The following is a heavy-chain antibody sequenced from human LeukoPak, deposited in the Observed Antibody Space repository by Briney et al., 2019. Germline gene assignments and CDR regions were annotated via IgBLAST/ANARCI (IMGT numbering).Heavy chain of an antibody. Sequence: GGSLTLSCSASGFTFSSYAMEWVSQAPGKGLEGGAVISYDGSNKYYEDSVKGRFTISRDNSKNTLYLQMNSLRAEDTAVYYCARNAHYDILTGYYFPRTYNWFDPWGQGTLVTVSP. CDR2: ISYDGSNK. J-gene: IGHJ5*02. V-gene: IGHV3-30*04. D-gene: IGHD3-9*01. CDR1: GFTFSSYA. CDR3: ARNAHYDILTGYYFPRTYNWFDP.